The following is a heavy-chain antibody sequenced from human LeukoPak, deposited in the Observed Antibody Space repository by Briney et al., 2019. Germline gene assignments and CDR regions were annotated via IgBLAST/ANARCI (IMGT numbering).Heavy chain of an antibody. D-gene: IGHD6-19*01. V-gene: IGHV3-30-3*01. CDR2: VSYDGNYK. Sequence: PGGSLRLSCAASGFTFDDYAMHWVRQAPGKGLEWVTFVSYDGNYKYYADSVKGRFTISRDNSKNTVYLQMNSLRAEDAAVYYCARGQLPRPDLYSSGFDNWGQGTLVTVSS. CDR1: GFTFDDYA. CDR3: ARGQLPRPDLYSSGFDN. J-gene: IGHJ4*02.